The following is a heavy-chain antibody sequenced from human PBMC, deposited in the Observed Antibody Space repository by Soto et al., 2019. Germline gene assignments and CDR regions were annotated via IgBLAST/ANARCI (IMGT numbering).Heavy chain of an antibody. CDR1: GFTFSSHS. CDR3: ARGRGGYCSGGSCYPYWYFDL. V-gene: IGHV3-21*01. Sequence: EVQLVESGGGLVKPGGSLRLSCAASGFTFSSHSMNWVRQAPGKGLEWVSSISSTSNHIYYADSLKGRFTISRDNAKNSLYLQMKCLRAEDMAVYYCARGRGGYCSGGSCYPYWYFDLWGRGTLVTVSS. J-gene: IGHJ2*01. D-gene: IGHD2-15*01. CDR2: ISSTSNHI.